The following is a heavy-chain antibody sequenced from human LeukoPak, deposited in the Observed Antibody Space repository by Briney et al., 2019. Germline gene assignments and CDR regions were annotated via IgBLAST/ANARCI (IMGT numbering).Heavy chain of an antibody. V-gene: IGHV4-61*01. J-gene: IGHJ6*02. CDR2: IHYSGSA. CDR1: GGSVSSGSYY. CDR3: ARQGAVTPRRTHYYAMDV. Sequence: SETLSLTCTVSGGSVSSGSYYWSWIRQPPGRGLERIAYIHYSGSAAYNPSLKSRVTISRDMSTNQFSLKMTSVTAADTAVYFCARQGAVTPRRTHYYAMDVWGPGTTVTVSS. D-gene: IGHD4-17*01.